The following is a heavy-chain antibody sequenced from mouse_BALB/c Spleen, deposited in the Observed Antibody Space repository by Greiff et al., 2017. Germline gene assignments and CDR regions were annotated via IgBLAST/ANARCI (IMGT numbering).Heavy chain of an antibody. V-gene: IGHV1S127*01. D-gene: IGHD2-1*01. Sequence: QVQLQQPGAELVKPGASVKMSCKASGYTFTSYWMHWVKQRPGQGLEWIGVIDPSDSYTSYNQKFKGKATLTVDTSSSTAYMQLSSLTSEDSAVYYCTRRIYYGNYFDYWGQGTTLTVSS. CDR1: GYTFTSYW. CDR3: TRRIYYGNYFDY. CDR2: IDPSDSYT. J-gene: IGHJ2*01.